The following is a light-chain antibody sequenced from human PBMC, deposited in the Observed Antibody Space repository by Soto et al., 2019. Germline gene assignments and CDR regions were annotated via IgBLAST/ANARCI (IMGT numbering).Light chain of an antibody. CDR3: QQYGSSPWT. V-gene: IGKV3-20*01. CDR2: GAS. CDR1: ESVASNY. J-gene: IGKJ1*01. Sequence: EIVLTQAPGPLSFFPGETAPLPCRASESVASNYLAWYQQKPGQAPRLLVYGASTRATGIPDRFSGSGSGPDFTLSITRLQPEDCAVYFCQQYGSSPWTSGQGTKVDIK.